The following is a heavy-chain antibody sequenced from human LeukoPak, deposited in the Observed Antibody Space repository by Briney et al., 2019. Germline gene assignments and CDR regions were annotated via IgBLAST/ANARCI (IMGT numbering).Heavy chain of an antibody. CDR1: GGSITTSY. D-gene: IGHD4-23*01. J-gene: IGHJ4*02. CDR3: ARDPNSAL. CDR2: VHTTGST. Sequence: SETLSLTCTVSGGSITTSYWSWIRQPAGKRLEWIGRVHTTGSTNYNPSFMSRVTMSIDTSKTQFSLKLTSVTAADTAVYYCARDPNSALWGQGILVTVS. V-gene: IGHV4-4*07.